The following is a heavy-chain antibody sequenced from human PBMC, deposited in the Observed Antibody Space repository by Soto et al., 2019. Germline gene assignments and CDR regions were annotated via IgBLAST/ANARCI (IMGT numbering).Heavy chain of an antibody. D-gene: IGHD4-17*01. Sequence: EVQLVESGGGLVQPGGSLRLSCAASGLTFSSYWMHWFRQAPGKGLVCVSRINSDGSSTSYADSVKGRFTISRDNAKNTLYLQMNSLRAEDTAVYYCALSHTVTTDYWGQGTMVTVSS. CDR3: ALSHTVTTDY. J-gene: IGHJ4*02. CDR2: INSDGSST. V-gene: IGHV3-74*01. CDR1: GLTFSSYW.